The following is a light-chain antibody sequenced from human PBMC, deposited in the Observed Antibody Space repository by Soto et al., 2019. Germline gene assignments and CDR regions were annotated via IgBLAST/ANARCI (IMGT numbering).Light chain of an antibody. Sequence: EIVLTQSPGTLSLSPGERATLSCRASQSVSVNSLAWYQQKGGQAPRLLIYAASTRATGVPDRFSGTGSGTDFALTISRLETDDSAVYYCQHYNNWISFGGGTKVEIK. V-gene: IGKV3-20*01. CDR2: AAS. J-gene: IGKJ4*01. CDR1: QSVSVNS. CDR3: QHYNNWIS.